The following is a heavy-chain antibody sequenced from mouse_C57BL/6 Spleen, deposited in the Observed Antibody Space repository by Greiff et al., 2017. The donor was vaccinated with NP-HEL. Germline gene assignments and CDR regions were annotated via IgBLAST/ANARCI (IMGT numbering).Heavy chain of an antibody. CDR2: ISSGSSTI. V-gene: IGHV5-17*01. J-gene: IGHJ4*01. CDR1: GFTFSDYG. Sequence: DVKLVESGGGLVKPGGSLKLSCAASGFTFSDYGMHWVRQAPEKGLEWVAYISSGSSTIYYADTVKGRFTISRDNAKNTLFLQMTSLRSEDTAMYYFARKARTFTTVGVDYWGQGTSVTVSS. D-gene: IGHD1-1*01. CDR3: ARKARTFTTVGVDY.